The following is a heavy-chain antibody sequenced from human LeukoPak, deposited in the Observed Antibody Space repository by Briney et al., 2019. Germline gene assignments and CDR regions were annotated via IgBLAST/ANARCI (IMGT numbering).Heavy chain of an antibody. J-gene: IGHJ6*02. Sequence: PSETLSLTCTISGGSISSISYYWGWIRQPPGKGLEWIGSIYYTGSTYYNPSLKSRVTISVDTSKNQFSLKLSSVTAADTAVYYCARYPPFYYYYYGMDVWGQGTTVTVSS. V-gene: IGHV4-39*07. CDR3: ARYPPFYYYYYGMDV. CDR1: GGSISSISYY. CDR2: IYYTGST.